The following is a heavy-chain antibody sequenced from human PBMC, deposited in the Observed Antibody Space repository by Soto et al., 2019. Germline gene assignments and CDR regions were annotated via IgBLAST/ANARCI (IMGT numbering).Heavy chain of an antibody. J-gene: IGHJ6*03. CDR1: GFTFSSYD. CDR2: IGTAGDT. Sequence: GGSLRLSCAASGFTFSSYDMHWVRQATGKGLEWVSAIGTAGDTYYPGSVKGRFTISRENAKNSLYLQMNSLRAGDTAVYYCARLEGTTVTFHRPYYYYYMDVWGKGTTVTVSS. V-gene: IGHV3-13*01. D-gene: IGHD4-17*01. CDR3: ARLEGTTVTFHRPYYYYYMDV.